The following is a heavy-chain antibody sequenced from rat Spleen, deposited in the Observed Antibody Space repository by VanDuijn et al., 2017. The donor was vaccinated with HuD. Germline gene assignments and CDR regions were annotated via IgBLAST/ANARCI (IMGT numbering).Heavy chain of an antibody. CDR3: VRQRYYSLMDA. CDR1: GFTFSNYD. CDR2: ISSDGRRN. J-gene: IGHJ4*01. V-gene: IGHV5-29*01. Sequence: EVQLVESGGGLVQPGRSLKLSCAASGFTFSNYDMAWVRQAPTKGLEWVATISSDGRRNYYRDSVKGRFTISRDNAKSSLYLQMDSLRSEDTPTYHCVRQRYYSLMDAWGQGASVTVSS. D-gene: IGHD1-1*01.